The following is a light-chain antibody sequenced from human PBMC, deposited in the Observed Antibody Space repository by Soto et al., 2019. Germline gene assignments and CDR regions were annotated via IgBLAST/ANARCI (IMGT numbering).Light chain of an antibody. CDR3: QQYSNWPPIT. V-gene: IGKV3-15*01. CDR1: QIVNTA. J-gene: IGKJ5*01. CDR2: GAS. Sequence: EIVLTQSPGTLSLSPGERATLSCMASQIVNTAVAWYQQKPGQAPRLLIYGASARATGLPERFSGSGSGTHFTLTISSLQSEDFAIYYCQQYSNWPPITFGQGTRLEIK.